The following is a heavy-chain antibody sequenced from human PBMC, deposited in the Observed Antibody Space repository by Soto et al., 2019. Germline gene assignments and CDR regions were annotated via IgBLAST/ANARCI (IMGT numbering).Heavy chain of an antibody. V-gene: IGHV4-31*03. CDR3: ARWVEVSLDYFDS. CDR1: GAYMRNDYYY. Sequence: SETLSLTCTVSGAYMRNDYYYWSWVRQNPGKDLEWIGHMHHSGRTHYNPSLRSRVAISVDTSKNQFSLYLNSVTAADTAVYYCARWVEVSLDYFDSWGQGTLVTVSS. D-gene: IGHD2-15*01. CDR2: MHHSGRT. J-gene: IGHJ4*02.